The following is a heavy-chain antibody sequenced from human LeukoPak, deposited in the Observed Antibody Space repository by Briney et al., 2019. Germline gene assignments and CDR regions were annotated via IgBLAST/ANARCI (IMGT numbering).Heavy chain of an antibody. J-gene: IGHJ4*02. CDR1: GYTFTGYY. CDR2: INPNSGGT. CDR3: ARDLEQLVPLFDY. V-gene: IGHV1-2*02. D-gene: IGHD6-6*01. Sequence: GASVKVSCKASGYTFTGYYMHWVRQAPGQGLEWMGWINPNSGGTNYAQKFQGRVTMTRDTSISTAYMELSRLRSDDTAVYYCARDLEQLVPLFDYWGQGTLVTVSP.